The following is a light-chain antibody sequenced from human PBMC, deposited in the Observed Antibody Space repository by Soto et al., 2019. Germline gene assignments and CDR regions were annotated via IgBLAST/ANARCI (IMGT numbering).Light chain of an antibody. CDR2: GAS. J-gene: IGKJ5*01. V-gene: IGKV3-20*01. Sequence: DIVLTKSPGTLSLSQGERVTLSCRASQSVSSSYLAWYQQKPGQAPRLLIYGASSRATGIPDRFSGSGSGTDFTLTISRLEPEDFAVFYCQHYGGSPITFGQGTRLEIK. CDR1: QSVSSSY. CDR3: QHYGGSPIT.